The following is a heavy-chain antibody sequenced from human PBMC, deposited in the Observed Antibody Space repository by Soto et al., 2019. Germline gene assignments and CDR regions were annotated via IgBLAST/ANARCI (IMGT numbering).Heavy chain of an antibody. J-gene: IGHJ5*02. Sequence: PSQTLSLTCAISGDSVPSNSAAWNWIRQSPSRGLEWLGRTYYRSKWYNDYAVSVKSRITINPDTSKNQFSLQLNSVTPEDTAVYYCARVPAYCGGDCFTIPWFDPWGQGTLVTVSS. CDR1: GDSVPSNSAA. CDR2: TYYRSKWYN. D-gene: IGHD2-21*02. V-gene: IGHV6-1*01. CDR3: ARVPAYCGGDCFTIPWFDP.